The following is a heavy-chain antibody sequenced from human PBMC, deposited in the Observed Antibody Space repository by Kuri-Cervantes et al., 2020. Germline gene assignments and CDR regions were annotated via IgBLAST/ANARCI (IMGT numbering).Heavy chain of an antibody. CDR2: IRSKAYGGTT. V-gene: IGHV3-71*01. CDR1: GFTFSSYA. J-gene: IGHJ4*02. CDR3: ARRGGEWLHFPGYFDY. D-gene: IGHD5-12*01. Sequence: GGSLRLSCAASGFTFSSYAMSWVRQAPGKGLEWVGFIRSKAYGGTTEYAASVRGRFTISRDNSKNTLYLQMNSLRVEDTALYYCARRGGEWLHFPGYFDYWGQGTLVTVSS.